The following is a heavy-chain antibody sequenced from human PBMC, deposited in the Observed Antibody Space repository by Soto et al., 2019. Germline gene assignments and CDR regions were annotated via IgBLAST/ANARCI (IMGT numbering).Heavy chain of an antibody. D-gene: IGHD3-22*01. CDR1: GYTFTSYG. CDR2: ISAYNGNT. CDR3: ARDSWSYYDSSGYSNWFDP. J-gene: IGHJ5*02. V-gene: IGHV1-18*01. Sequence: GASVKVSCKASGYTFTSYGISWVRQAPGQGLEWMGWISAYNGNTNYAQKLQGRVTMTTDTSTSTAYMELRSLRSDDTAVYYCARDSWSYYDSSGYSNWFDPWGQGTLVTVSS.